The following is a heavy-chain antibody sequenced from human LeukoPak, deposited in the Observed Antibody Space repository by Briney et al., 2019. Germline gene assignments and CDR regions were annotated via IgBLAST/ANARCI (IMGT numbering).Heavy chain of an antibody. J-gene: IGHJ4*02. CDR2: INHSGST. CDR3: ARHIGGGGSYFRIAGPFDY. D-gene: IGHD1-26*01. V-gene: IGHV4-34*01. CDR1: GGSFSGYY. Sequence: SETLSLTCAVYGGSFSGYYWSWIRQPPGKGLEWIGEINHSGSTNYNPSLKSRVTISVDTSKNQFSLKLSSVTAADTAVYYCARHIGGGGSYFRIAGPFDYWGQGTLVTVSS.